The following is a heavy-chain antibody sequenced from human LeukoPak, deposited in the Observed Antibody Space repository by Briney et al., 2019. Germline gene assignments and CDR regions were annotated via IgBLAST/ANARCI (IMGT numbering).Heavy chain of an antibody. D-gene: IGHD6-6*01. CDR3: ARDPPAVAANTYG. Sequence: GGSLRLSCAASGFTVSNNYMRWVRQAPGKGLEWVSLIYSGGATFYAAAVKGRFTISRDGSKNTLSLQMNSLRAEDTAVYYCARDPPAVAANTYGWGQGTLVTVSS. CDR1: GFTVSNNY. V-gene: IGHV3-66*01. J-gene: IGHJ4*02. CDR2: IYSGGAT.